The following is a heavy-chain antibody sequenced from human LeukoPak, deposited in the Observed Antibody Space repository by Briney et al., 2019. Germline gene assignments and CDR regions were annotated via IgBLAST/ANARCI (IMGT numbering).Heavy chain of an antibody. CDR2: IYYSGST. CDR3: ARAVYYYDSSGYYYESNWFDP. J-gene: IGHJ5*02. Sequence: SETLSLTCTVSGGSISSYYWSWIRQPPGKGLEWIGYIYYSGSTNYNPSLKSRVTISVDTSKNQFSLKLSSVTAADTAVYYCARAVYYYDSSGYYYESNWFDPWGQGTLVTVSS. D-gene: IGHD3-22*01. V-gene: IGHV4-59*01. CDR1: GGSISSYY.